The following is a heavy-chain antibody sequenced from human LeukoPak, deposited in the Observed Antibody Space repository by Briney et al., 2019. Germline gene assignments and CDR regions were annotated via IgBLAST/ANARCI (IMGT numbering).Heavy chain of an antibody. J-gene: IGHJ4*02. D-gene: IGHD6-19*01. CDR2: IYSGGST. CDR1: GCTVSSNY. V-gene: IGHV3-66*01. Sequence: GGSLRLSCAAAGCTVSSNYMSWVRQAAGKGLEWVSVIYSGGSTYYADSVKGRFTISRDNSKNTLYLQMNSLRAEDTAVYYCARVEPGSSGWSGFDYWGQATLATVSA. CDR3: ARVEPGSSGWSGFDY.